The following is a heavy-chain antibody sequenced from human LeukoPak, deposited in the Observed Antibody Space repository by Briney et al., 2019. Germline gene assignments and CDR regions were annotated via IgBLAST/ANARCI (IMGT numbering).Heavy chain of an antibody. CDR2: IRYDGSNK. D-gene: IGHD4-23*01. Sequence: GGSLRLSCVTSGFTFSSYGMHWVRQAPGKGLEWVAFIRYDGSNKYYADSVKGRFTISRDNSKNTLYLQMNSLRAEDTAVYYCAKGDDYGGKNWFDPWGQGTLVTVSS. CDR3: AKGDDYGGKNWFDP. CDR1: GFTFSSYG. V-gene: IGHV3-30*02. J-gene: IGHJ5*02.